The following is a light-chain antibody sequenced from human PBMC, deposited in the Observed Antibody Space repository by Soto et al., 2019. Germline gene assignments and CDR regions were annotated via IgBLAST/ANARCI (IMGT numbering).Light chain of an antibody. V-gene: IGKV3-20*01. CDR3: HQYAGSPWT. CDR2: GAS. J-gene: IGKJ1*01. Sequence: EIVLTQSPGTLSLSPGERATLSCRASQSTIYLAWYQQKPGQTPRLLIYGASNRATGIPDRFSGSGSGTDFTLTISRLEPEDFAVYYCHQYAGSPWTFGQGTKVDIK. CDR1: QSTIY.